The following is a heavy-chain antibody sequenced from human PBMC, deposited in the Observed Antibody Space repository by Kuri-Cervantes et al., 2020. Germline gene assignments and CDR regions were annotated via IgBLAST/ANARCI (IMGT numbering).Heavy chain of an antibody. V-gene: IGHV1-18*01. CDR2: IGAHNGDT. D-gene: IGHD1-7*01. CDR3: AKAGRWVGTTSLDY. J-gene: IGHJ4*02. Sequence: ASVKVSCKTSGYSFTSYGISWVRQAPGQGLDWMGWIGAHNGDTNYAQKFQGRLTMTKDASTSTVYMELRSLRSDDTAVYYCAKAGRWVGTTSLDYWGQGTLVTVSS. CDR1: GYSFTSYG.